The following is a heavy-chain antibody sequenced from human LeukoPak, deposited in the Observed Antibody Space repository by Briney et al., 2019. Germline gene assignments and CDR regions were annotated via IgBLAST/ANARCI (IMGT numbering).Heavy chain of an antibody. V-gene: IGHV4-38-2*02. CDR3: ARGRSYDYVWGSYRRDTYYYYYYYMDV. J-gene: IGHJ6*03. D-gene: IGHD3-16*02. Sequence: SETPSLTCTVSGYSISSGYYWDWIRQPPGKGLEWIGSIYHSGSTYYNSSLKSRVIISVDTSKNQFSLKLSSVTAADTAVYYCARGRSYDYVWGSYRRDTYYYYYYYMDVWGKGTTVTVSS. CDR1: GYSISSGYY. CDR2: IYHSGST.